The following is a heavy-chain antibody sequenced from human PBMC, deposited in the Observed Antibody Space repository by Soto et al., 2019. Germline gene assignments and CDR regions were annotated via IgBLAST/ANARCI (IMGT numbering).Heavy chain of an antibody. Sequence: GAPVKVSCKASGGTFSSYAISWVRQAPGQGLEWMGGIIPIFGTANYAQKFQGRVTITADESTSTAYMELSSLRSEDTAVYYCARARDCSGGSCYDGGDRHGGQKNYYYYYGMDVWGQGTTVTVSS. J-gene: IGHJ6*02. CDR2: IIPIFGTA. D-gene: IGHD2-15*01. CDR3: ARARDCSGGSCYDGGDRHGGQKNYYYYYGMDV. CDR1: GGTFSSYA. V-gene: IGHV1-69*13.